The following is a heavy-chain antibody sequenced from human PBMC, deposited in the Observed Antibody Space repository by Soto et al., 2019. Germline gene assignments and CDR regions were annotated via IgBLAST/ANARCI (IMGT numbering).Heavy chain of an antibody. Sequence: SETLSLTCTVSGGSISSSSYYWGWIRQPPGKGLEWIGSIYYSGSTYYNPSLKSRVTISVDTSKNQFSLKLSSVTAADTAVYYCALQPYSSSPFDYWGQGTLVTVSS. CDR3: ALQPYSSSPFDY. CDR1: GGSISSSSYY. V-gene: IGHV4-39*01. D-gene: IGHD6-6*01. CDR2: IYYSGST. J-gene: IGHJ4*02.